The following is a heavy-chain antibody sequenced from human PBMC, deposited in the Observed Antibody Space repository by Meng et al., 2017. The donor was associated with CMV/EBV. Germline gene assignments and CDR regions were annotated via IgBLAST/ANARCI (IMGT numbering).Heavy chain of an antibody. CDR3: ARGNDFWSGPDDY. CDR1: GFTFSSYS. V-gene: IGHV3-21*01. Sequence: GGSLRLSCAASGFTFSSYSMNWVRQAPGKWLEWVSSISISSSYIYYADSVKGRFTISRDNAKNSLYLQMNSLRAEDTAVYYCARGNDFWSGPDDYWGQGTLVTVSS. J-gene: IGHJ4*02. D-gene: IGHD3-3*01. CDR2: ISISSSYI.